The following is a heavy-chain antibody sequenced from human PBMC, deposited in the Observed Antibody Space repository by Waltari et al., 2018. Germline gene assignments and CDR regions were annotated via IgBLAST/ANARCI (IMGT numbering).Heavy chain of an antibody. Sequence: QLLLQESGPGLLKPSETLSLTCSVSGGSISRTSYYWAWIRQPPGKGLEWIGSTYYSGDGYFNPSLESRVTISVDTSKNQFSLNLASLTAKDTAVYYCARQEGQQLVLYDHWGQGVLVTVSS. CDR3: ARQEGQQLVLYDH. V-gene: IGHV4-39*01. D-gene: IGHD6-13*01. CDR1: GGSISRTSYY. J-gene: IGHJ4*02. CDR2: TYYSGDG.